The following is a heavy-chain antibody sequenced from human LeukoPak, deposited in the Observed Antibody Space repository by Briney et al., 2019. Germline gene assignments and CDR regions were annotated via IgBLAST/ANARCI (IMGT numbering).Heavy chain of an antibody. V-gene: IGHV6-1*01. Sequence: SQTLSLTCGISGDSLSSSTSAWGWSRQSPSRGLEWVGRTYFRSKRIHDYALSVRGRITINPYTSNTQVSLQMNSMTPEDTAIYYCARNFSPDFDYWGQGTRVTVSA. J-gene: IGHJ4*02. CDR1: GDSLSSSTSA. CDR2: TYFRSKRIH. D-gene: IGHD1-14*01. CDR3: ARNFSPDFDY.